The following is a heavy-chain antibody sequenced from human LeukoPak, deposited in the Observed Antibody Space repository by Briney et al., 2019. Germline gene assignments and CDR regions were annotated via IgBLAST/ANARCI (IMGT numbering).Heavy chain of an antibody. D-gene: IGHD1-26*01. J-gene: IGHJ6*03. CDR3: ARGSATTLYYYYYMDV. V-gene: IGHV3-30*01. Sequence: GRSLRLSCAASGFSFSNNPMHWVRQAPGRGLEWVAVSSSDGNNEYYADSVKGRFTISRDNSKNTLYLQMKSLRPEDTAVYYCARGSATTLYYYYYMDVWGKGTTVTVSS. CDR1: GFSFSNNP. CDR2: SSSDGNNE.